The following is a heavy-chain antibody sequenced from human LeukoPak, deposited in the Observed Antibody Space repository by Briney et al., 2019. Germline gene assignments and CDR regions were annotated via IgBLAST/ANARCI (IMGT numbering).Heavy chain of an antibody. CDR3: ARAPPDTAMVTPHYYYYMDV. D-gene: IGHD5-18*01. CDR1: GYTFTGYY. V-gene: IGHV1-2*02. CDR2: INPNSGGT. J-gene: IGHJ6*03. Sequence: ASVKVSCKASGYTFTGYYMHWVRQAPGQGLEWMGWINPNSGGTNYAQKFQGRVTMTRDTSISTAYMELSRLRSDDTAVYYCARAPPDTAMVTPHYYYYMDVWGKGTTVTVSS.